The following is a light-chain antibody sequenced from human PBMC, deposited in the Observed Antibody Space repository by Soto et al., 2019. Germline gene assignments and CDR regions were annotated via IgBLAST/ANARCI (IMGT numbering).Light chain of an antibody. CDR1: QSVSSDY. Sequence: EVVLTQSPGTLSLSPGERATLSCRASQSVSSDYLAWYQQKPGQAPRLLIYGASSRATGIPDRFSGSGSGADFTLTISRLEPEDFAVYYCQEYGSSPWTFGQGTKVHI. CDR2: GAS. CDR3: QEYGSSPWT. J-gene: IGKJ1*01. V-gene: IGKV3-20*01.